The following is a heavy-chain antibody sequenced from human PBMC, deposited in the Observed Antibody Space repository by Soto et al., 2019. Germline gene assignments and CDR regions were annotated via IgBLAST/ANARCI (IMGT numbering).Heavy chain of an antibody. V-gene: IGHV1-3*01. CDR1: GYTFTSYP. CDR3: ARNEDY. CDR2: INPDGSDT. J-gene: IGHJ4*02. D-gene: IGHD1-1*01. Sequence: ASVKVSCKASGYTFTSYPIHWVRQAPGQRPEWLGWINPDGSDTKYSQNFQGRITITSDTSASTAYMELSSLRCEDTAVYYCARNEDYWGQGTLVTVSS.